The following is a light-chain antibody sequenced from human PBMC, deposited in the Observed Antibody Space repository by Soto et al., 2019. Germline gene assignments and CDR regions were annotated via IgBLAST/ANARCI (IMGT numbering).Light chain of an antibody. J-gene: IGKJ1*01. V-gene: IGKV3-11*01. Sequence: EIVLTQSPATLSLSPGERATLSCRASQSVGSYLAWYQQKPGQAPRLLIYDASNRATGTPARFSGSGSGTDFTLTISSLEPEDFAVYYCQQRSNWRAFGQGTKVEIK. CDR1: QSVGSY. CDR2: DAS. CDR3: QQRSNWRA.